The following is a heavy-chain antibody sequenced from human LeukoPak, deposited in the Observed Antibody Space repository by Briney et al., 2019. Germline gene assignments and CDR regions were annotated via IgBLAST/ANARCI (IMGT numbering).Heavy chain of an antibody. V-gene: IGHV3-23*01. Sequence: GGSLRLSCSASGFIFNNYGLMWVRRAPGKGLEWVSAISNDGGGTTYADFVKGRFTIYRDNSKNTLSLQMNSLRPEDTALYYCAKGNSGYFADLWGQGTVVSVSS. CDR3: AKGNSGYFADL. D-gene: IGHD3-22*01. J-gene: IGHJ5*02. CDR2: ISNDGGGT. CDR1: GFIFNNYG.